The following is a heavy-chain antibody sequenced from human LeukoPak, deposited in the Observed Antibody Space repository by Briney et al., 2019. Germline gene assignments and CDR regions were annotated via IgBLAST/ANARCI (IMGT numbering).Heavy chain of an antibody. CDR2: IYPGDSDT. J-gene: IGHJ4*02. Sequence: GESLKISCKGSGYNFANSWIAWVRQMPGKGLEWMGVIYPGDSDTRYSPSFQGQVTISADKSISTAYLQWSSLKASDTAMYYCARRGYSYASDYWGQGTLVTVSS. CDR3: ARRGYSYASDY. V-gene: IGHV5-51*01. CDR1: GYNFANSW. D-gene: IGHD5-18*01.